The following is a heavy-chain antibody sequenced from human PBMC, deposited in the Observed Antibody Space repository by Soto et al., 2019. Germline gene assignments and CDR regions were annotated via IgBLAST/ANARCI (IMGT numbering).Heavy chain of an antibody. J-gene: IGHJ3*02. CDR2: INPNSGGT. Sequence: ALVKVSCKASGYTFTGYYRHWVRQDPGQGLEWMGWINPNSGGTNYAQKFQGWVTMTRDTSISTAYMELSRLRSDDTAVYYCARGLITMVRGVLTDAFDIWGQGTMVTVSS. CDR3: ARGLITMVRGVLTDAFDI. CDR1: GYTFTGYY. V-gene: IGHV1-2*04. D-gene: IGHD3-10*01.